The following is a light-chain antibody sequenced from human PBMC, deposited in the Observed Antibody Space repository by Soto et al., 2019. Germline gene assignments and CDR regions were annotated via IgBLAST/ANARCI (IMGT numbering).Light chain of an antibody. Sequence: PGERATLSCGASQSVSSSYLAWYQQKPGLAPRLLIYDASNRATGIPARFSGSGSGTDFTLTISSLEPEDFAVYYCQQRSNWPPITFGQGTKVDIK. CDR3: QQRSNWPPIT. CDR2: DAS. V-gene: IGKV3-11*01. CDR1: QSVSSSY. J-gene: IGKJ1*01.